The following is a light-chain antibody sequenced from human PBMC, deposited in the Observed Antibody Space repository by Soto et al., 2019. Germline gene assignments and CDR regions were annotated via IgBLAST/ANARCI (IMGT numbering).Light chain of an antibody. V-gene: IGKV1-9*01. Sequence: DIQLTQSPSSLSASIGDRVTITCRVSQGISSFFNAFWQKPRSLPNLLIYNASSLQGGVPSRFIGSGSWTAFTPIIISLQPEDFATDYCQQLNTYPITFAQGTRLEIK. J-gene: IGKJ5*01. CDR1: QGISSF. CDR3: QQLNTYPIT. CDR2: NAS.